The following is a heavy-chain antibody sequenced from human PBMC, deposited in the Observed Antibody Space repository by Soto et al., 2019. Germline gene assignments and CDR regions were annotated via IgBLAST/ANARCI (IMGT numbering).Heavy chain of an antibody. J-gene: IGHJ3*02. CDR3: ASGGSFLVWRGDAFDI. V-gene: IGHV1-2*04. D-gene: IGHD2-8*01. Sequence: ASVKVSCKASGYTFTGYYMHWVRQAPGQGLEWMGWINPNSGGTNYAQKFQGWVTMTRDTSISTAYMELSRLRSDDTAVYYCASGGSFLVWRGDAFDIWGQGTMVTVSS. CDR1: GYTFTGYY. CDR2: INPNSGGT.